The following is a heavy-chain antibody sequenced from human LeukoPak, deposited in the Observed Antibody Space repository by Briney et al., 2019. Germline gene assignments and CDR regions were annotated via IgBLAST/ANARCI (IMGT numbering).Heavy chain of an antibody. CDR1: GGSISSYY. V-gene: IGHV4-4*09. J-gene: IGHJ5*02. D-gene: IGHD3-10*01. Sequence: SETLSLTCTVSGGSISSYYWSWIRQPPGQGLEWIGYIYTSGSTNYNPSLKSRVTISVDTSKNQFSLELSSVTAADTAVYYCARSFGATSNWFDPWGQGTLVTVSS. CDR2: IYTSGST. CDR3: ARSFGATSNWFDP.